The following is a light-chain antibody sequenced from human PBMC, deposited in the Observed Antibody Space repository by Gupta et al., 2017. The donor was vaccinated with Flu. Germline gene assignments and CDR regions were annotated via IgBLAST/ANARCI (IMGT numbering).Light chain of an antibody. CDR1: QSISSY. J-gene: IGKJ1*01. V-gene: IGKV1-39*01. CDR2: AAP. Sequence: QSPSSLSASVGDRVTITCRASQSISSYLNWYQQKPGKAPKLLIYAAPSLQSGVPSRFSGSGSGTDFTLTISSLQPEDFATYYCQQSYSTPWTVGQGTKVEIK. CDR3: QQSYSTPWT.